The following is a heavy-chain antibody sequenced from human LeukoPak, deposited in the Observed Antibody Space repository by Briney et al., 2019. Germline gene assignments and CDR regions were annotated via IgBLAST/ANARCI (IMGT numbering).Heavy chain of an antibody. V-gene: IGHV4-59*01. CDR1: GGSISTYY. J-gene: IGHJ6*03. Sequence: SETLSLTCTVSGGSISTYYWNWIRQPPGRGLEWIGYIYYNGSTNYNPSLKRRVTISVDTSKKQFSLKLSSATPAHTAMYYCARGDYYYSYYMDVWGKGTTVTVSS. CDR3: ARGDYYYSYYMDV. CDR2: IYYNGST.